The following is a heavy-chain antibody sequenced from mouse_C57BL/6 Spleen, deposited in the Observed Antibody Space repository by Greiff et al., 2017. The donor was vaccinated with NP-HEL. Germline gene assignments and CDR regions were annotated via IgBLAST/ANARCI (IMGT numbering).Heavy chain of an antibody. Sequence: QVQLQQPGAELVMPGASVKLSCKASGYTFTSYWMHWVKQRPGQGLEWIGEIDPSDSYTNYNQKFKGKSTLTVDKSSSTAYMQLGSLTSEDSAVYYCARFNDSYAMDYWGQGTSVTVSS. CDR2: IDPSDSYT. CDR1: GYTFTSYW. V-gene: IGHV1-69*01. J-gene: IGHJ4*01. CDR3: ARFNDSYAMDY.